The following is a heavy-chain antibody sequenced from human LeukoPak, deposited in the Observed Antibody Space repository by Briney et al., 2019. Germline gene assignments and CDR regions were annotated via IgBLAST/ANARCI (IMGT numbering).Heavy chain of an antibody. CDR1: GGSISSRNW. V-gene: IGHV4-4*02. J-gene: IGHJ4*02. Sequence: PSGTLSLTCDASGGSISSRNWWNWVRQPPGKGLEWVGEIYHSGSTNYNPSLKSRVTISVDKSKNQFSLKLSSVTAADTAVYYCASHYYGSGFDWGQGTLVTVSS. D-gene: IGHD3-10*01. CDR2: IYHSGST. CDR3: ASHYYGSGFD.